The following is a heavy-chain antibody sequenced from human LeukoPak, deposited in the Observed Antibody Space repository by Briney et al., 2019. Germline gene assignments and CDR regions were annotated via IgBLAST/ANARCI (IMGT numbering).Heavy chain of an antibody. D-gene: IGHD5-12*01. V-gene: IGHV1-69*01. Sequence: GASAKVSCKASGGTFSSYAISWVRQAPGQGLEWMGGIIPIFGTANYAQKFQGRVTITADESTSTAYMELSSLRSEDTAVYYCARDPRYGGYDYYYYYMDVWGKGTTVTVSS. CDR3: ARDPRYGGYDYYYYYMDV. CDR2: IIPIFGTA. J-gene: IGHJ6*03. CDR1: GGTFSSYA.